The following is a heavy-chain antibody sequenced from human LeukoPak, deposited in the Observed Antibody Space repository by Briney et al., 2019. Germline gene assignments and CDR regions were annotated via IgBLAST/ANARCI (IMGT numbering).Heavy chain of an antibody. D-gene: IGHD3-10*01. V-gene: IGHV3-23*01. J-gene: IGHJ4*02. CDR1: GFTFSSYA. CDR2: IGGSGSTT. Sequence: PGGSLRLSCAASGFTFSSYAMSWVRQAPGKGLEWVSAIGGSGSTTYYADSVKGRLTISRDNSKNTVLLQMNSLRAEDTAVYYCAPRGYPTVFHYWGQGTLVTVSS. CDR3: APRGYPTVFHY.